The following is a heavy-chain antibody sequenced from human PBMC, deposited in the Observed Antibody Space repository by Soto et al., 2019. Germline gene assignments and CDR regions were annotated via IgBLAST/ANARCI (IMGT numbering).Heavy chain of an antibody. V-gene: IGHV3-48*01. CDR2: ISSGGSTI. Sequence: GGSLRLSCTASGFTFSTYSMNWVRQAPGKGLEWVSYISSGGSTIFYADSVKGRFTISRDNAKNSLYLQMNSLRAEDTAVYYCVRDRPGGLVWGQGTMVTVSS. J-gene: IGHJ4*02. D-gene: IGHD6-6*01. CDR1: GFTFSTYS. CDR3: VRDRPGGLV.